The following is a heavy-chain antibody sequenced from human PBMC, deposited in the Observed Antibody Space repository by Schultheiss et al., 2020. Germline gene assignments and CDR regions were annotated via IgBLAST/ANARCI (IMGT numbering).Heavy chain of an antibody. CDR3: ARDSDGTFDY. CDR2: ISSSGSTI. CDR1: GFTFNNYA. D-gene: IGHD1-1*01. Sequence: GGSLRLSCAASGFTFNNYAMTWVRQAPGKGLEWVSYISSSGSTIYYADSVKGRFTISRDNAKNSLYLQMNSLRAEDTAVYYCARDSDGTFDYWGQGTLVTVSS. V-gene: IGHV3-11*01. J-gene: IGHJ4*02.